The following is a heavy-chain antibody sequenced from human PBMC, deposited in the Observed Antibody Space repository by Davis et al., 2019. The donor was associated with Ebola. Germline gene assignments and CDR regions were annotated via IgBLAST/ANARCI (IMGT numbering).Heavy chain of an antibody. CDR3: AREASGWHGGGHDAFDI. CDR2: INPNSGGT. J-gene: IGHJ3*02. Sequence: ASVKVSCKASGYTFTGYYMHWVRQAPGQGLEWMGWINPNSGGTNYAQKFQGWVTMTRDTSISTAYMELSRLRSDDTAVYYCAREASGWHGGGHDAFDIWGQGTMVTVSS. D-gene: IGHD6-19*01. V-gene: IGHV1-2*04. CDR1: GYTFTGYY.